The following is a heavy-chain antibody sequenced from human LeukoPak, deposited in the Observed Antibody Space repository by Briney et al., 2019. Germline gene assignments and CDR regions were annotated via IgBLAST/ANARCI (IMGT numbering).Heavy chain of an antibody. CDR1: GFTFDDYA. D-gene: IGHD2-15*01. CDR3: AKAYCSGIACSCFDF. V-gene: IGHV3-9*01. Sequence: GRSLRLSCAASGFTFDDYAVHWVRQVPGKGLEWVSGISWNSHNIHYADSVRGRFTISRDNTRNSLYLQMNSLRPEETALYYCAKAYCSGIACSCFDFWGQGTLVTVSS. CDR2: ISWNSHNI. J-gene: IGHJ4*02.